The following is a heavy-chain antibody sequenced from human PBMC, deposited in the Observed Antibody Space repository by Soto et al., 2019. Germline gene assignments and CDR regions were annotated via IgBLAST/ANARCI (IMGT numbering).Heavy chain of an antibody. CDR2: IIPIFGTA. D-gene: IGHD3-22*01. CDR3: ARDNKPNYYDSSGYSWFDP. CDR1: GGTFSSYA. Sequence: VASVKVSCKASGGTFSSYAISWVRQAPGQGLEWMGGIIPIFGTANYAQKFQGRVTITADESTSTAYMELSSLRSEDTAVYYCARDNKPNYYDSSGYSWFDPWGQGTLVTVSS. V-gene: IGHV1-69*13. J-gene: IGHJ5*02.